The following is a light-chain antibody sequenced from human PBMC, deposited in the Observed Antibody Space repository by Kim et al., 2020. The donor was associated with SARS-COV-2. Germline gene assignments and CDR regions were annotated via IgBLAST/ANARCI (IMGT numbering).Light chain of an antibody. CDR3: QSYENYLSAEI. CDR1: SSNIGAGYD. CDR2: GNN. Sequence: RVTISCTGSSSNIGAGYDVHWYQQYPGTAPKLLVYGNNNRPSGVPDRFSGSKSGTSASLAITGLQSEDEADYYCQSYENYLSAEIFGTGTKVTVL. J-gene: IGLJ1*01. V-gene: IGLV1-40*01.